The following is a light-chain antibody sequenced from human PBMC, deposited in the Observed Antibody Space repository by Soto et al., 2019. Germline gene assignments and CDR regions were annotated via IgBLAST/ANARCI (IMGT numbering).Light chain of an antibody. V-gene: IGKV3-11*01. CDR3: QQRGNLPIT. Sequence: EIVLTQYPATLSLSPGERATLSCSARQSISSYLDWYQQKRGQAPRLLIYDASKMATGIPDRFSGSGSVTDFTLTISSLEPEDFAVYYCQQRGNLPITFVHGTRLEIK. CDR2: DAS. CDR1: QSISSY. J-gene: IGKJ5*01.